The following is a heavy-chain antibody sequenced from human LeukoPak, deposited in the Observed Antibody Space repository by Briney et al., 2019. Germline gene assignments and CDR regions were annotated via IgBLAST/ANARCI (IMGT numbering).Heavy chain of an antibody. V-gene: IGHV3-53*01. D-gene: IGHD3-10*01. J-gene: IGHJ2*01. CDR3: ARDQLGELLPRGNFDL. Sequence: GGSLRLSCTVSGFTVSSNSMSWVRQAPGKGLEWVSFIYSDNTHYSDSVKGRLTISRDNSKNTLYLQMNSLRAEDTAVYYCARDQLGELLPRGNFDLWGRGTLVTVSS. CDR2: IYSDNT. CDR1: GFTVSSNS.